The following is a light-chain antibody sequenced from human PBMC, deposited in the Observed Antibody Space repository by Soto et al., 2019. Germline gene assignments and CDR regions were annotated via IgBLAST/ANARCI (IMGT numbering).Light chain of an antibody. V-gene: IGLV6-57*02. J-gene: IGLJ2*01. CDR2: EDN. CDR3: QSYHSSSVV. Sequence: NFMLTQPHSVSESPGKTVTISCTGSSGSIASNYVQWYQQRPGSAPTTVISEDNQRPSGVPDRFSGSIDSSSNSASLTISGLKTEDEADYYCQSYHSSSVVFGGGTKLTVL. CDR1: SGSIASNY.